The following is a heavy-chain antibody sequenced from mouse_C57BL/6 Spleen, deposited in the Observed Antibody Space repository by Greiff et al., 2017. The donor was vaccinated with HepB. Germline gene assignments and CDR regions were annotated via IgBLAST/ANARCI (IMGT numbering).Heavy chain of an antibody. V-gene: IGHV1-82*01. CDR1: GYAFSSSW. Sequence: QVQLQQSGPELVKPGASVKISCKASGYAFSSSWMNWVKQRPGKGLEWIGRIYPGDGDTNYNGKFKGKATLTADKSSSTAYMQRSSLTSEDSAVYFCARGTPLFDYWGQGTTLTVSS. CDR3: ARGTPLFDY. D-gene: IGHD3-3*01. CDR2: IYPGDGDT. J-gene: IGHJ2*01.